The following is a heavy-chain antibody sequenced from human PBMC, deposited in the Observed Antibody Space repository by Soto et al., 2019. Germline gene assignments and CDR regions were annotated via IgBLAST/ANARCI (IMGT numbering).Heavy chain of an antibody. CDR2: IIPILGIA. Sequence: QVQLVQSGAEVKQPGSSVKVSCKASGGTFSSYTISWGRQAPGQGREWRGRIIPILGIANYAQKFQGRVTITADKSTSTAYMELSSLRSEDTAVDYCERESYYDSTGGYWGQGTMVTVSS. D-gene: IGHD3-22*01. CDR3: ERESYYDSTGGY. CDR1: GGTFSSYT. V-gene: IGHV1-69*08. J-gene: IGHJ4*02.